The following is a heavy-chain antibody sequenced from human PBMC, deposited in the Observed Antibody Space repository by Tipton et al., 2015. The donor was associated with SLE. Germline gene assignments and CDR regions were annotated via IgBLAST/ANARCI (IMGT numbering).Heavy chain of an antibody. D-gene: IGHD6-19*01. CDR3: ARESYSSGWARWFDP. CDR2: IYYSGST. CDR1: GGSISSYY. V-gene: IGHV4-59*01. Sequence: TLSLTCTVSGGSISSYYWSWIRQPPGKGLEWIGYIYYSGSTNYNPSLKSRVTISVDTSKNQFSLNLSSVTAADTAVYYCARESYSSGWARWFDPWGQGTLVTVSS. J-gene: IGHJ5*02.